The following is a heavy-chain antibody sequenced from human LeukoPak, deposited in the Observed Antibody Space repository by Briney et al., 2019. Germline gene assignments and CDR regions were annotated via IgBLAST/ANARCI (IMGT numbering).Heavy chain of an antibody. D-gene: IGHD3-10*01. CDR1: GGSFSGYN. CDR2: ITISGST. CDR3: PSGHGHMGKPKYGSGSYYGRDY. V-gene: IGHV4-34*01. Sequence: SETLSLTCAVYGGSFSGYNWSWSCGRQGKGMEWSGEITISGSTNYNPSLKSRVSISVDTSKNQFSLKLSSVTAADTAVYYCPSGHGHMGKPKYGSGSYYGRDYWGQGTLVTVSS. J-gene: IGHJ4*02.